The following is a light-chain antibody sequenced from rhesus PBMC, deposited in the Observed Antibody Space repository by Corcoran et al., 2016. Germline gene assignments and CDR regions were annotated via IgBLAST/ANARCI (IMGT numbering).Light chain of an antibody. V-gene: IGKV1-38*01. Sequence: DIQLTQSPSSLSASVGDRVTITFRASQGISSYLAWYQQKSGKAPNLLIYDASNLQSGVPSRFSGSGSWTEFTLTISSLQPEDFATYYWQQRNSYPFTFGPGTKLDIK. CDR1: QGISSY. CDR2: DAS. CDR3: QQRNSYPFT. J-gene: IGKJ3*01.